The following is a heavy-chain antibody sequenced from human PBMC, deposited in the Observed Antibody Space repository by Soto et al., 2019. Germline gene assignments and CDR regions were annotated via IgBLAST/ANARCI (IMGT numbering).Heavy chain of an antibody. J-gene: IGHJ4*02. CDR1: GFTFSSYA. CDR2: ISYDGSNK. Sequence: GGSLRLSCAASGFTFSSYAMHWVRQAPGKGLEWVAVISYDGSNKYYADSVKGRFTISRDNSKNTLYLQMNSLRAEDTAVYYCALAPPMIVVVSSYFDYWGQGTLVTVSS. V-gene: IGHV3-30-3*01. CDR3: ALAPPMIVVVSSYFDY. D-gene: IGHD3-22*01.